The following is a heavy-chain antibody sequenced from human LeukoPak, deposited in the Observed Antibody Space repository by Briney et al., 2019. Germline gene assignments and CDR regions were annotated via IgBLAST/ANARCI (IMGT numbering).Heavy chain of an antibody. CDR1: GGSISSYY. Sequence: SETLSLTCTVSGGSISSYYWSWIRQPPGKGLEWVGYIYYSGSTNYNPSLKSRVTISVDTSKNQFSLKLSSVTAADTAVYYCARGRVSSSTWYSTYYYYFYMDVWGKGTTVTVSS. D-gene: IGHD1-1*01. CDR3: ARGRVSSSTWYSTYYYYFYMDV. V-gene: IGHV4-59*01. J-gene: IGHJ6*03. CDR2: IYYSGST.